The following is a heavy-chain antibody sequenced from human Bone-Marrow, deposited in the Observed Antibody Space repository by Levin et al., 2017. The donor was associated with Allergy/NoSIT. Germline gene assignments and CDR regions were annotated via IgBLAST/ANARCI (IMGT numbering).Heavy chain of an antibody. CDR3: AKDLDDFPFDY. D-gene: IGHD3-3*01. Sequence: GESLKISCAASGFTFSSYAMSWVRQAPGKGLEWVSAISGSGGSTYYADSVKGRFTISRDNSKNTLYLQMNSLRAEDTAVYYCAKDLDDFPFDYWGQGTLVTVSS. J-gene: IGHJ4*02. CDR1: GFTFSSYA. CDR2: ISGSGGST. V-gene: IGHV3-23*01.